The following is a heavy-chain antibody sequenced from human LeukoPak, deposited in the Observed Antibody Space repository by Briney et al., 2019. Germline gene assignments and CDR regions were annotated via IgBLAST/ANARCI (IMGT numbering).Heavy chain of an antibody. Sequence: GASVKVSCKASGHTFTSYYMHWVRQAPGQGLEWMGWINPNSGGTNYAQKFQGRVTMTRDTSISTAYMELSRLRSDDTAVYYCARVYGSGTNWFDPWGQGTLVTVSS. CDR3: ARVYGSGTNWFDP. V-gene: IGHV1-2*02. CDR1: GHTFTSYY. J-gene: IGHJ5*02. CDR2: INPNSGGT. D-gene: IGHD3-10*01.